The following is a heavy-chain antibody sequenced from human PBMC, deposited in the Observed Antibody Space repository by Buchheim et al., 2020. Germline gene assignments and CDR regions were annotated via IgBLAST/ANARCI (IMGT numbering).Heavy chain of an antibody. CDR1: GFTFSSYA. V-gene: IGHV3-23*01. Sequence: EVQLLESGGGLVQPGGSLRLSCAASGFTFSSYAMSWVRQAPGKGLEWVSAISGSGGSTYYADSVKGRFTISRDNSKNTLYLQMNSLRAEDTAVYYCAKGTIFGVGPIKYNRFDPWGQGTL. J-gene: IGHJ5*02. CDR3: AKGTIFGVGPIKYNRFDP. D-gene: IGHD3-3*01. CDR2: ISGSGGST.